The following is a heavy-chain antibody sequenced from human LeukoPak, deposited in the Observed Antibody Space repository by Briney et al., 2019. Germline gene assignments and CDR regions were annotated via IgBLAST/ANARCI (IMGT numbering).Heavy chain of an antibody. Sequence: GWSLRLSCAASGCTFISSSMNWVRQAPGKGLEWVSYISSTSNTIYYADSVKGRFTISRDNAKNSLYLQMNSLRDEDTAVYYCAGEVYYWGQGTLVTVSS. J-gene: IGHJ4*02. CDR3: AGEVYY. CDR2: ISSTSNTI. V-gene: IGHV3-48*02. CDR1: GCTFISSS.